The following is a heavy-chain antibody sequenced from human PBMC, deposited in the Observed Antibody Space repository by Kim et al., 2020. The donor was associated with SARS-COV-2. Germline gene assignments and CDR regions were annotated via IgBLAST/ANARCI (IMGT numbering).Heavy chain of an antibody. J-gene: IGHJ6*02. D-gene: IGHD1-1*01. V-gene: IGHV6-1*01. Sequence: SQTLSLTCGISGDTVSTNSGAWNWIRQSPSRGLEWLGRTYYRSKWYFDYATSMKSRITINPDTSKNQFSLQLNSVTPEDTAVYFCSRQNNSEQDYYDLDVWGQGTTVTVSS. CDR2: TYYRSKWYF. CDR1: GDTVSTNSGA. CDR3: SRQNNSEQDYYDLDV.